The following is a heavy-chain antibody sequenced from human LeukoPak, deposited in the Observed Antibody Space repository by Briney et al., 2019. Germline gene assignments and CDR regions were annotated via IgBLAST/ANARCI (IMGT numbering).Heavy chain of an antibody. CDR2: NYSDTEI. Sequence: GGSLRLSCTASGFSVSPAYMTWVRQAPGKGLEWVSSNYSDTEIHYADSVRARFSVSRDSSKNTVYLQMNSLRAEDTAVYYCAKDGGVGFDYWGQGTLVTVSS. J-gene: IGHJ4*02. CDR1: GFSVSPAY. V-gene: IGHV3-66*01. CDR3: AKDGGVGFDY. D-gene: IGHD3-16*01.